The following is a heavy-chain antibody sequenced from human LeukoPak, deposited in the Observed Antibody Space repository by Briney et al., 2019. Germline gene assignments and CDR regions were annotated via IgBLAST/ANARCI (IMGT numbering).Heavy chain of an antibody. CDR2: ISPNSGGT. CDR1: GYTFTAYY. V-gene: IGHV1-2*02. Sequence: ASVKVSCKASGYTFTAYYIHWVRQAPGQGLEWMGWISPNSGGTNYAPKFQGRVTMTRDTSISTAYMELSSLRSDDTAVYYCVRDYSSSPPRTFDYWGRGTLATVSS. CDR3: VRDYSSSPPRTFDY. J-gene: IGHJ4*02. D-gene: IGHD6-6*01.